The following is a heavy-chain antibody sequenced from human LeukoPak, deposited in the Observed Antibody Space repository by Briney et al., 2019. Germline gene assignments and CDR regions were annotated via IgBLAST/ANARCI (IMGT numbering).Heavy chain of an antibody. CDR1: GDSVSSNSAA. V-gene: IGHV6-1*01. J-gene: IGHJ4*02. Sequence: SQTLSLTCAISGDSVSSNSAAWAWIRQPPSRGLEWLGRTYYRSKWYNDYAVSVKSRININADTSKNQVSLQLNSVTPEDTAVYYCASGWPQQWDWGQGTLVTVSA. CDR2: TYYRSKWYN. D-gene: IGHD6-19*01. CDR3: ASGWPQQWD.